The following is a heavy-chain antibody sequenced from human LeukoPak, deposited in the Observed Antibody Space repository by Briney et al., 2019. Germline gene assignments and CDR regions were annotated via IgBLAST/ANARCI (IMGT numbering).Heavy chain of an antibody. CDR1: GGSISSGDYY. CDR3: ARDPPGYSSSWD. V-gene: IGHV4-30-4*08. D-gene: IGHD6-13*01. J-gene: IGHJ4*02. CDR2: IYYSGST. Sequence: SETLSLTCTVSGGSISSGDYYWSWIRQPPGKGLEWFGYIYYSGSTYYNPSLKSRVTISVDTSKSQFSLKLSSVTAADTAVYYCARDPPGYSSSWDWGQGTLVTVSS.